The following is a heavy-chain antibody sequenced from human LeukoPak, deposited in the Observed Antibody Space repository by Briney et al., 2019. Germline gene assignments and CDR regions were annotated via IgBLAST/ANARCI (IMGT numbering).Heavy chain of an antibody. CDR2: IRYDGSNK. CDR3: TVRLPDY. Sequence: TGGSLRLSCAASGFTFSSYGMHWVRQAPGKGLEWVAFIRYDGSNKYYADSVKGRFTISRDNSKNTLYLQMNSLKTEDTAVYYCTVRLPDYWGQGTLVTVSS. D-gene: IGHD4-17*01. CDR1: GFTFSSYG. J-gene: IGHJ4*02. V-gene: IGHV3-30*02.